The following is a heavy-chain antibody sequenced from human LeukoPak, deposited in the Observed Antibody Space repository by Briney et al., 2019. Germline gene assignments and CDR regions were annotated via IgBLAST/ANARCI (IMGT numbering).Heavy chain of an antibody. V-gene: IGHV5-51*01. CDR1: GSPFTSYW. Sequence: GASLKISCKGSGSPFTSYWIGWVRQLLGKGLEWMGIIYPGDSDTRYSPSFQGQVTISADKSISTAYLQWSSLKASDTAMYYCARSYSYGDYALGYWGQGTLVTVSS. D-gene: IGHD4-17*01. J-gene: IGHJ4*02. CDR3: ARSYSYGDYALGY. CDR2: IYPGDSDT.